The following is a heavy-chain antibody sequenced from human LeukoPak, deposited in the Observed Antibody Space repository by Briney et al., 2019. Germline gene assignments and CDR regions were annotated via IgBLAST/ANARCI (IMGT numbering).Heavy chain of an antibody. J-gene: IGHJ4*02. V-gene: IGHV3-49*04. CDR3: SRDKEGSGWYSFDY. Sequence: GGSLRLSCAASGFTFSNAWMSWVRQAPGKGLEWVGFIRGKAYGGTTDYAASVKGRFTISRDDSKSIAYLQMNSLKTEDTAVYYCSRDKEGSGWYSFDYWGQGTLVTVSS. D-gene: IGHD6-19*01. CDR1: GFTFSNAW. CDR2: IRGKAYGGTT.